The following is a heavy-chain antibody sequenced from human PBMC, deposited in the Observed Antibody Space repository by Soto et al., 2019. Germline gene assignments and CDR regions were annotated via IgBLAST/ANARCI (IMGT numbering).Heavy chain of an antibody. J-gene: IGHJ6*02. D-gene: IGHD2-8*01. CDR1: GYTFSSYD. CDR3: ARGSRFCSNGVCLGYGMDV. CDR2: MNPNSANT. Sequence: QAQLEQSGAEVKKPGASVKVSCRASGYTFSSYDISWVRQGTGQGLEWMGWMNPNSANTGYAQKFQGRVTMTRNTXXNXAXXELSSLRSEDTAVYYCARGSRFCSNGVCLGYGMDVWGQGTTVTVSS. V-gene: IGHV1-8*01.